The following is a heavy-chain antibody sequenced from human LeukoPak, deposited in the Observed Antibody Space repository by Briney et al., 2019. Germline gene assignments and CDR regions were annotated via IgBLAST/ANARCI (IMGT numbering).Heavy chain of an antibody. D-gene: IGHD2-21*02. Sequence: SETLSLTCTVTGGSISNYYWSWIRQPPGKGLEWIGYIYYSGSTNYNPSLKSRVTISVDTSNNQFSLKLSSVTAADTAVYYCARSGSKVMTAINFWGQGTLVTVSS. J-gene: IGHJ4*02. CDR2: IYYSGST. CDR3: ARSGSKVMTAINF. V-gene: IGHV4-59*01. CDR1: GGSISNYY.